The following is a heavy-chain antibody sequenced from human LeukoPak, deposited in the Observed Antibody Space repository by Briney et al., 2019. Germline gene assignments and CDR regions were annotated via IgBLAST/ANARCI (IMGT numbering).Heavy chain of an antibody. CDR3: ARGSRDSSGYYYVKSV. Sequence: GSLRLSCAASGFTFSSYSMNWVRQAPGKGLEWVSYISSSSSTIYYADSVKGRFTISRDNAKNSLYLQMNSLRAEDTAVYYCARGSRDSSGYYYVKSVWGQGTLVTVSS. J-gene: IGHJ4*02. D-gene: IGHD3-22*01. V-gene: IGHV3-48*01. CDR2: ISSSSSTI. CDR1: GFTFSSYS.